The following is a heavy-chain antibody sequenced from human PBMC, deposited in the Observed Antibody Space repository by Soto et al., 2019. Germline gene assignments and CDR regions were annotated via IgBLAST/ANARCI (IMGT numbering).Heavy chain of an antibody. Sequence: QVPLVESGGGVVQPGGSLRLSCAASGFTLSSYTMHWVRQAPGKGLDWVTSLSSDALFKFYGDSVKGRFSISRDTVTNTLYLQMDRLRIEDTAVYYCARNSLREGASFEAWGQGPLVTVSS. CDR3: ARNSLREGASFEA. CDR2: LSSDALFK. V-gene: IGHV3-30-3*01. J-gene: IGHJ5*02. D-gene: IGHD2-2*01. CDR1: GFTLSSYT.